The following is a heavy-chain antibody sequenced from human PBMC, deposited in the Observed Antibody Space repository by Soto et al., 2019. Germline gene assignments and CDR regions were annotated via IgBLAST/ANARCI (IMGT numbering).Heavy chain of an antibody. Sequence: EVQLLESGGGLVQPGGSLRLSCAASGFTFSSYAMSWVRQAPGKGLEWVSAISGSGGSTYYADSVKGRFTISRDNSKNTLYLQMNSLRAEDTAVYYCAKADYYGSGSYYLYSFDYWGQGTLVTVSS. CDR2: ISGSGGST. D-gene: IGHD3-10*01. J-gene: IGHJ4*02. V-gene: IGHV3-23*01. CDR1: GFTFSSYA. CDR3: AKADYYGSGSYYLYSFDY.